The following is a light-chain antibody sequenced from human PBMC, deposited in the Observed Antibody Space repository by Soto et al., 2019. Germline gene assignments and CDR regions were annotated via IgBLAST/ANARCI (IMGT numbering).Light chain of an antibody. J-gene: IGKJ4*01. Sequence: EIVMTQSPATLSVSPGERATLSCRASQSVSSNLAWYQQKPGQAPRLLIYGASTRAAGIPARFSGSGSGTEFTLPISSLQYEDFAVYYCQQYHNWPLTFGGGTKVEIK. CDR3: QQYHNWPLT. CDR1: QSVSSN. V-gene: IGKV3D-15*01. CDR2: GAS.